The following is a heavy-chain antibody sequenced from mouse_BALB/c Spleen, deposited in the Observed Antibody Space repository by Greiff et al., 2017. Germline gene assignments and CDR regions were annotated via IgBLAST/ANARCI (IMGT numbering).Heavy chain of an antibody. CDR1: GFSLTSYG. V-gene: IGHV2-9*02. CDR3: ARGLTTVVATRNYFDY. D-gene: IGHD1-1*01. CDR2: IWAGGST. J-gene: IGHJ2*01. Sequence: QVQLKESGPGLVAPSQSLSITCTVSGFSLTSYGVHWVRQPPGKGLEWLGVIWAGGSTNYNSALMSRLSISKDNSKSQVFLKMNSLQTDDTAMYYCARGLTTVVATRNYFDYWGQGTTLTVSS.